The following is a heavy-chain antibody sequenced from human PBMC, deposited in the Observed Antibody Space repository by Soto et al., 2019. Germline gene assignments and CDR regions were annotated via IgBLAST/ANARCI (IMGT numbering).Heavy chain of an antibody. V-gene: IGHV2-5*02. Sequence: QITLKESGPPLVKPTQTLTLTCTFSGFSLSTSGVGVGWIRQPPGKALEWLALIYWDDDKRYSPSLKSRLTITKVTSKNQVVLTMTNMDPVDTATFYCAYRGVERYFGFWGQGTLVTVSS. J-gene: IGHJ4*02. CDR1: GFSLSTSGVG. D-gene: IGHD1-1*01. CDR2: IYWDDDK. CDR3: AYRGVERYFGF.